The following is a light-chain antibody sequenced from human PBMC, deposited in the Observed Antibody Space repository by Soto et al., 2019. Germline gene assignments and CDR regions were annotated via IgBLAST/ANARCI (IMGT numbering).Light chain of an antibody. Sequence: IGVTKWAATLSVSPGERATLSCRASQGLXSNFGWVESKPGQATRLLSXDQSARATGIPARFIGSGSGTEFTLTISSLKSEDSSVYYCQQYSSWSPWTFGQGTKVDIK. CDR3: QQYSSWSPWT. V-gene: IGKV3-15*01. J-gene: IGKJ1*01. CDR1: QGLXSN. CDR2: DQS.